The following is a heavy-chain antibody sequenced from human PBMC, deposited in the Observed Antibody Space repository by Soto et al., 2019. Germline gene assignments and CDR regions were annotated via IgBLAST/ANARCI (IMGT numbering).Heavy chain of an antibody. Sequence: GXSVKVSCKASGYTFTSYAMHWVRQAPGQRLEWMGWINAGNGNTKYSQKFQGRVTITRDTSASTAYMELSSLRSEDTAVYYCASDGYSSSWYGWSLGYWGQGTLVTVSS. CDR2: INAGNGNT. CDR3: ASDGYSSSWYGWSLGY. J-gene: IGHJ4*02. V-gene: IGHV1-3*01. D-gene: IGHD6-13*01. CDR1: GYTFTSYA.